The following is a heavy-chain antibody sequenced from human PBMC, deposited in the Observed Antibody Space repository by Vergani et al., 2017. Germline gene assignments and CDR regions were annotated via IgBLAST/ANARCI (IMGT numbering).Heavy chain of an antibody. Sequence: EVQLLESGGDLVQPGGSLRLSCAASGFTFIMHAMSWVRQAPGKGLEWVSTLSASDRRTHYADSVKGRFTISRDNSKNTLFLHMNSLRPEDTAVYYCAKVGRSEVAGTVGAVDIWGQGTMVTVSS. CDR1: GFTFIMHA. D-gene: IGHD6-19*01. J-gene: IGHJ3*02. CDR2: LSASDRRT. V-gene: IGHV3-23*01. CDR3: AKVGRSEVAGTVGAVDI.